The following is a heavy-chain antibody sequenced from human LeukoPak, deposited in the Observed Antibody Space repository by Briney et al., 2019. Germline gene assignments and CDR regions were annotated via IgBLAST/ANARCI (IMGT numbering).Heavy chain of an antibody. CDR3: ARVYGSGSYYNGILDY. D-gene: IGHD3-10*01. Sequence: PGGSLRLSCAASGFTFSSYWMSWVRQAPGKGLEWVAVISYDGSNKYYADSVKGRFTISRDNSKNTLYLQMNSLRAEDTAVYYCARVYGSGSYYNGILDYWGQGTLVTVSS. J-gene: IGHJ4*02. CDR1: GFTFSSYW. CDR2: ISYDGSNK. V-gene: IGHV3-30*03.